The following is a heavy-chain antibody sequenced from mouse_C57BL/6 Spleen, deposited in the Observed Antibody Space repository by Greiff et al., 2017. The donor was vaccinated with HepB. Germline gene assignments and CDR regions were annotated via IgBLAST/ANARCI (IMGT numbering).Heavy chain of an antibody. J-gene: IGHJ3*01. CDR3: AKGSTGFAY. CDR1: GFTFSSYA. D-gene: IGHD4-1*02. Sequence: EVKLMESGGGLVKPGGSLKLSCAASGFTFSSYAMSWVRQTPEKRLEWVATISDGGSYTYYPDNVKGRFTISRDNAKNNLYLQMSHLKSEDTAMYYCAKGSTGFAYWGQGTLVTVSA. V-gene: IGHV5-4*03. CDR2: ISDGGSYT.